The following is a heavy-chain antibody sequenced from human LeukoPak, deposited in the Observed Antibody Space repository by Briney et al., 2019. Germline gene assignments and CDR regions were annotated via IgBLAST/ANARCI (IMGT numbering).Heavy chain of an antibody. V-gene: IGHV4-59*08. J-gene: IGHJ3*02. CDR3: ATTVVTRHTYDAFDI. CDR1: GGSISSYY. CDR2: IYYSGST. D-gene: IGHD4-23*01. Sequence: SETLSLTCTVSGGSISSYYWSWIRQPPGKGLEWIGYIYYSGSTNYNPSLKSRVTISVDTSKNQFSLKLSSVTAADTAVYYCATTVVTRHTYDAFDIWGQGTMVTVSS.